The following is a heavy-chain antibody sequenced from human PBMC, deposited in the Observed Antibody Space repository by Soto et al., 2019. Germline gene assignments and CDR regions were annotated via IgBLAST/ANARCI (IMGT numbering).Heavy chain of an antibody. D-gene: IGHD5-12*01. J-gene: IGHJ4*02. Sequence: KPSESLSLTCTGCCGSIKTLYCSWVRQPAGKGLEWIGRIFSSGSTSFNPSLESRVAMSVDTSKNHFSLNLSSVTAADMAVYYCAREGSYSAYNFAHGIQLWSFDFWGQGALVTVSS. CDR3: AREGSYSAYNFAHGIQLWSFDF. CDR2: IFSSGST. V-gene: IGHV4-4*07. CDR1: CGSIKTLY.